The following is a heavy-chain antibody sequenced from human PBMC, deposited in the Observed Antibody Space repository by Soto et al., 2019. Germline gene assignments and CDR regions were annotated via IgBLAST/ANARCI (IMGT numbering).Heavy chain of an antibody. Sequence: QVQLVQSGAEVKKPGASVKVSCKASGYTFTGYYMHWVRQAPGQGLEWMGWINPNSGGTNYAQKFQGWVTMTRDTSISTAYMELNRLRSDDTAVYYCASQTCVTGTTLYSFDYWGQGTLVTVSS. CDR1: GYTFTGYY. D-gene: IGHD1-7*01. V-gene: IGHV1-2*04. CDR3: ASQTCVTGTTLYSFDY. J-gene: IGHJ4*02. CDR2: INPNSGGT.